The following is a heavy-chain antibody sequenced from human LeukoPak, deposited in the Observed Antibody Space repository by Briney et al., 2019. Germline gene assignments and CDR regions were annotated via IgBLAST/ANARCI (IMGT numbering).Heavy chain of an antibody. V-gene: IGHV4-59*01. Sequence: SETLSLTCTVSGGSISSYYWSWIRQPPGKGLEWIGYIYYSESTNYNPSLKSRVTISVDTSKNQFSLKLSSVTAADTAVYYCAGQYYYDSSGYYSHFDYWGQGTLVTVSS. CDR1: GGSISSYY. D-gene: IGHD3-22*01. CDR2: IYYSEST. CDR3: AGQYYYDSSGYYSHFDY. J-gene: IGHJ4*02.